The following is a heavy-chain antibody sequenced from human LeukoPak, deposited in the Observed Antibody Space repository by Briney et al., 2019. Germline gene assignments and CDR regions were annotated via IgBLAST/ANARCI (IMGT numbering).Heavy chain of an antibody. CDR2: IKTKTDGWTT. J-gene: IGHJ4*02. V-gene: IGHV3-15*01. CDR3: TSEVVCSPTNCFHY. Sequence: GGSLRLSCGASGFTFSQAWMPWVRQAPGKGLEWVGRIKTKTDGWTTDYAAPVKGRFSISRNDSQNTVTLQMNSLQTDDSGVYYCTSEVVCSPTNCFHYWGQGTLVSVSS. CDR1: GFTFSQAW. D-gene: IGHD2-15*01.